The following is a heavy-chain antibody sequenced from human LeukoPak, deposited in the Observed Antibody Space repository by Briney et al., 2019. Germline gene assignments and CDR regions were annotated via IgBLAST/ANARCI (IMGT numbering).Heavy chain of an antibody. Sequence: SETLSLTCAVYGGSFSGYYWSWIRQPPGKGLEWIGEINHSGSTNYNPSLKSRVTISVDTSKNQFSLKLSSVTAADTAVYYCARHRGVQLWFLRPLFDYWGQGTLVTVSS. D-gene: IGHD5-18*01. CDR1: GGSFSGYY. V-gene: IGHV4-34*01. CDR3: ARHRGVQLWFLRPLFDY. J-gene: IGHJ4*02. CDR2: INHSGST.